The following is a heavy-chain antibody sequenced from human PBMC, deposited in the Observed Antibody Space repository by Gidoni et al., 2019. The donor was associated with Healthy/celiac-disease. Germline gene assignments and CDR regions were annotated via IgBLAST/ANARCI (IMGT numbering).Heavy chain of an antibody. CDR3: AKARRGYIYGLDY. D-gene: IGHD5-18*01. V-gene: IGHV3-9*01. J-gene: IGHJ4*02. CDR2: ISWNSGSI. Sequence: MHWVRQAPGKGLEWVSGISWNSGSIGYADSVKGLFTISRDNAKNSLYLQMNSLRAEDTALYYCAKARRGYIYGLDYWGQGTLVTVSS.